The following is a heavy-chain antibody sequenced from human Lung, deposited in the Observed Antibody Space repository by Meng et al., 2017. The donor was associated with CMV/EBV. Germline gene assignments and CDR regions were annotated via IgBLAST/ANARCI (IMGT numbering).Heavy chain of an antibody. CDR1: GLTLSSYG. D-gene: IGHD3-10*01. CDR3: AKDSGRGGHLWFRGVDY. CDR2: IRYDGDKK. J-gene: IGHJ4*02. Sequence: SCAASGLTLSSYGIHWVRQAPGKGLEWVAFIRYDGDKKEYVDSVKGRFTISRDNSKNMVNLQMNSLRAEDTAVYYCAKDSGRGGHLWFRGVDYWGQGTLVTVSS. V-gene: IGHV3-30*02.